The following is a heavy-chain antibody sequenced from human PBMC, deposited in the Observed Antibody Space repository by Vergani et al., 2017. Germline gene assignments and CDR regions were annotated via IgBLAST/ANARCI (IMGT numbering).Heavy chain of an antibody. CDR2: IKQDGSEK. CDR3: ARDMGGSYQYYFDY. CDR1: GFTFSSYW. D-gene: IGHD1-26*01. V-gene: IGHV3-7*01. Sequence: EVQLVESGGGLVQPGGSLRLSCAASGFTFSSYWMSWVRQAPGKWLEWVANIKQDGSEKYYVDSVKGRFTISRDNAKNSLYLQMNSLRAEDTAVYYCARDMGGSYQYYFDYWGQGTLVTVSS. J-gene: IGHJ4*02.